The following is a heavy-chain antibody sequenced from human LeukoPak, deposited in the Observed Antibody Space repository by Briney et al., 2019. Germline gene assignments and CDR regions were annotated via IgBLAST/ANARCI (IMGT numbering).Heavy chain of an antibody. J-gene: IGHJ4*02. CDR1: GGSISSYY. CDR2: IYYSGST. V-gene: IGHV4-59*01. D-gene: IGHD6-19*01. Sequence: SETLSLTCTVSGGSISSYYWSWIRQPPGKGLEWIGYIYYSGSTNYNPSLKSRVTISVDTSKNQFSLKLSSVIAADTAVYYCAREHSSGLYGLFDYWGQGTLVTVSS. CDR3: AREHSSGLYGLFDY.